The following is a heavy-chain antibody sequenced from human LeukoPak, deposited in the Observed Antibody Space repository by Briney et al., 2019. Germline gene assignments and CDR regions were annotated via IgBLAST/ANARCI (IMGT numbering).Heavy chain of an antibody. J-gene: IGHJ4*02. CDR1: GGSFSGYY. Sequence: ASETLSLTCAVYGGSFSGYYWSWTRQPPGKGLEWIGEINHSGSTNYNPSPKSRVTISVDTSKNQFSLKLSSVTAADTAVYYCASFVIGYCSGGSCYSDYWGQGTLVTVSS. CDR2: INHSGST. CDR3: ASFVIGYCSGGSCYSDY. V-gene: IGHV4-34*01. D-gene: IGHD2-15*01.